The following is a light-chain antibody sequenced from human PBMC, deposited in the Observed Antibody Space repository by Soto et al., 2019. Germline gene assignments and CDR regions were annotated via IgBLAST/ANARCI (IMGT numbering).Light chain of an antibody. J-gene: IGLJ2*01. CDR1: RSDIGNYNY. CDR2: DVT. V-gene: IGLV2-14*03. Sequence: QSVLTQPASVSGSPGQSITISCSGTRSDIGNYNYVSWYQQHPGKAPKLMIYDVTKRPSGVSSRFSGSKSGNAASLTISGLQAEDEAEYYCSSYTDSSSVIFGGGTKVTVL. CDR3: SSYTDSSSVI.